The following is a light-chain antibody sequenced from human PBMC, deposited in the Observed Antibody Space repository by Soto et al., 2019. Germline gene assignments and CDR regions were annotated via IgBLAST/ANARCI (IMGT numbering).Light chain of an antibody. V-gene: IGKV3-20*01. CDR1: QSVSTT. Sequence: IVLTHSPATLSVSPWQRSPLSFRASQSVSTTVAWYHQKPGQAPRLLVYGASTRATGIPARFSGSGSGTDFTLTISRLEPEDFAVYYCQQYGSSGTFGQGTKVDI. J-gene: IGKJ1*01. CDR2: GAS. CDR3: QQYGSSGT.